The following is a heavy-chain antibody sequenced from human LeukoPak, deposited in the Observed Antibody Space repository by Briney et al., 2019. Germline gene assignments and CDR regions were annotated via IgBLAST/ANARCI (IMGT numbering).Heavy chain of an antibody. V-gene: IGHV4-39*01. CDR2: INYSGST. Sequence: SETLSLTCTVSGGSVSSTTYYWSWIRQPPGKGLEWIASINYSGSTYYNPSLKSRVTISVDTSENQFSLKLSSVTAADTAVYYCSRYVVYGSGKYYFDYWGQGTLVTVSS. CDR1: GGSVSSTTYY. CDR3: SRYVVYGSGKYYFDY. D-gene: IGHD3-10*01. J-gene: IGHJ4*02.